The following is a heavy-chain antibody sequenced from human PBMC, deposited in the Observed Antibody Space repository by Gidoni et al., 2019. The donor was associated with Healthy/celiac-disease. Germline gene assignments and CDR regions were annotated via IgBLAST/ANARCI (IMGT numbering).Heavy chain of an antibody. CDR2: ISGSGGST. CDR1: GFTFSSYA. J-gene: IGHJ6*02. CDR3: AKDPISSYYGMDV. V-gene: IGHV3-23*01. D-gene: IGHD1-20*01. Sequence: EVQLLESGGGLVQPGGSLRLSCSAFGFTFSSYAMSWVRQAPGKGLEWVSAISGSGGSTYYADSVKGRFTISRDNSKNTLYLQMNSLRAEDTAVYYCAKDPISSYYGMDVWGQGTTVTVSS.